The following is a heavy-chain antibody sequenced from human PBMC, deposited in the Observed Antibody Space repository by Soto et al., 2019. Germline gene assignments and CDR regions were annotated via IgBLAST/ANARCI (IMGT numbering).Heavy chain of an antibody. Sequence: NPSETLSLTCTVSGDSFSSDDYYWSWIRQPPGKGLEWIGYISYRVDTYYSPSLKSRVTMSIDMSKNQFSLNVSSVTAADTAVYYCARVAGVAYCGGDCYHFDYWGQGTLVTVSS. D-gene: IGHD2-21*02. CDR3: ARVAGVAYCGGDCYHFDY. J-gene: IGHJ4*02. V-gene: IGHV4-30-4*01. CDR2: ISYRVDT. CDR1: GDSFSSDDYY.